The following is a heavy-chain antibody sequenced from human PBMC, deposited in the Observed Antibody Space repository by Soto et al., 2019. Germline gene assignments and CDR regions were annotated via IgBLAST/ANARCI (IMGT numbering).Heavy chain of an antibody. J-gene: IGHJ4*02. CDR2: ISSSSTI. Sequence: EVQLVESGGDLVQPGGSLRLSCAASGFTFSTYSMNWVRQAPGKGLEWVSSISSSSTIYYADSVKGRFTISRDNVQNSRYLQMLSLRAEDTSVYYYAIVVGSGWTFDYWGQGTLVTVSS. D-gene: IGHD6-19*01. CDR3: AIVVGSGWTFDY. V-gene: IGHV3-48*01. CDR1: GFTFSTYS.